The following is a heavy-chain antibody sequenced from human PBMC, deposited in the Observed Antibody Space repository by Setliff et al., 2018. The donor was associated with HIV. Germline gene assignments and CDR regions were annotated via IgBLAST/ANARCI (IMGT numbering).Heavy chain of an antibody. D-gene: IGHD5-12*01. J-gene: IGHJ6*03. Sequence: SETLSLTCAVSGGSISGSYYWAWIRQPPGKGLEWIGSTYFRGGTYNNPSLENRFSISIDTSENPISLKLYSVTAADTAIYYCAKEGEWQRSRGYMDVWGKGTTVTVSS. CDR3: AKEGEWQRSRGYMDV. CDR1: GGSISGSYY. CDR2: TYFRGGT. V-gene: IGHV4-39*02.